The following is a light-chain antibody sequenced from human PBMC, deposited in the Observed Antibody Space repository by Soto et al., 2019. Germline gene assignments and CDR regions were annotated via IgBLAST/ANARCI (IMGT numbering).Light chain of an antibody. CDR2: EVT. Sequence: QSALTQPPSASGSPGQSVTISCTGTSSDVGGYNYVSWYQQHPGKVPKLMIYEVTKRPSGVPDRFSGSKSGNTASLTVSGLQAEDEADYYCSSHGGANNFYVFGTGTKVTGL. J-gene: IGLJ1*01. CDR3: SSHGGANNFYV. V-gene: IGLV2-8*01. CDR1: SSDVGGYNY.